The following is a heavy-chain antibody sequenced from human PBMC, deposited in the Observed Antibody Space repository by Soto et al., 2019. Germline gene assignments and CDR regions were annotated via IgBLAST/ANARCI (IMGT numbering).Heavy chain of an antibody. CDR3: ARGRFLEWLLSGWFDT. CDR2: INPNSGDT. D-gene: IGHD3-3*01. Sequence: ASVKVSCKASGYGFAAYYMHWVRQAPGQGLEWMGWINPNSGDTNYAQKFQGRVTMTRDTSISTAYMELSRLRSDDTAVHYCARGRFLEWLLSGWFDTWGQGTLVTVSS. V-gene: IGHV1-2*02. CDR1: GYGFAAYY. J-gene: IGHJ5*02.